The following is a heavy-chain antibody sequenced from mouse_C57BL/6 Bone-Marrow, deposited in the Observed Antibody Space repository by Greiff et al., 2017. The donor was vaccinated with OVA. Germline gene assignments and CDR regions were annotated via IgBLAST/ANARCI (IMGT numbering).Heavy chain of an antibody. Sequence: QVQLQQSGAELARPGASVKMSCKASGYTFTSYTMHWVKQRPGQGLEWIGYINPSSGYTKYNQKFKDKATLTADKSSSTAYMQLSSLTSEDSAVYYCARVIDEDAMDYWGRGTSVTVSS. D-gene: IGHD1-1*01. V-gene: IGHV1-4*01. CDR3: ARVIDEDAMDY. J-gene: IGHJ4*01. CDR2: INPSSGYT. CDR1: GYTFTSYT.